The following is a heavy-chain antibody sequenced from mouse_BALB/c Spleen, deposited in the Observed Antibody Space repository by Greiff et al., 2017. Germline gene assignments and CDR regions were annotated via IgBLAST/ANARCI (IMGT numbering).Heavy chain of an antibody. Sequence: EVQGVESGGGLVQPGGSRKLSCAASGFTFSSFGMHWVRQAPEKGLEWVAYISSGSSTIYYADTVKGRFTITRDNPKNTLFLQMTSLRSEDTAMYYCARTSLRDDAMDYWGQGTSVTVSS. CDR1: GFTFSSFG. V-gene: IGHV5-17*02. J-gene: IGHJ4*01. CDR2: ISSGSSTI. D-gene: IGHD1-1*01. CDR3: ARTSLRDDAMDY.